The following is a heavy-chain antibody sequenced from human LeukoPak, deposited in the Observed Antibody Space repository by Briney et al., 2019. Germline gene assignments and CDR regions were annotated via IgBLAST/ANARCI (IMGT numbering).Heavy chain of an antibody. CDR3: ARGRDSVWGSYRYPFDY. CDR1: VYTYTSYY. CDR2: INPNSGGT. J-gene: IGHJ4*02. V-gene: IGHV1-2*02. Sequence: ASVKVSGKASVYTYTSYYMHWVRQAPGQGLEWMGWINPNSGGTNYAQNFQGRVTMTRDTSISTAYMELSRLRSDDTAVYYCARGRDSVWGSYRYPFDYWGQGTLVTVSS. D-gene: IGHD3-16*02.